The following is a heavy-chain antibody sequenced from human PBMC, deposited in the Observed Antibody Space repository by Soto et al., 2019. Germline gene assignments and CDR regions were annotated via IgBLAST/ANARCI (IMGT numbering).Heavy chain of an antibody. V-gene: IGHV1-2*04. CDR2: INPNSGGT. J-gene: IGHJ5*02. Sequence: PLNGYCKAFGYTYTGYFMRWVRHEPRQGFEWMGWINPNSGGTNYAQKFQRWVTMTRDTSISTAYMEMSRLRSDDTAVYYCSRGILGKKQVVPPGFDPLGQGTLVTVSS. CDR3: SRGILGKKQVVPPGFDP. CDR1: GYTYTGYF. D-gene: IGHD6-13*01.